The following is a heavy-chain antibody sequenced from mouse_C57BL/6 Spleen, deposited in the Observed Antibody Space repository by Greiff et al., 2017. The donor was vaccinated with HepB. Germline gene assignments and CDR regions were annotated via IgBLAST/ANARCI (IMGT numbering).Heavy chain of an antibody. J-gene: IGHJ3*01. CDR2: INPSNGGT. V-gene: IGHV1-53*01. CDR1: GYTFTSYW. CDR3: AREERGVRGFAY. D-gene: IGHD2-14*01. Sequence: VQLQQPGTELVKPGASVKLSCKASGYTFTSYWMHWVKQRPGQGLEWIGNINPSNGGTNYNEKFKSKATLTVDKSSSTAYMQLSSLTSEDSAVYCCAREERGVRGFAYWGQGTLVTVSA.